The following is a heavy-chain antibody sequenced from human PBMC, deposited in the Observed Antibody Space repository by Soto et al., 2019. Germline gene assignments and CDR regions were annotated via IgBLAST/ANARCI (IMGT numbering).Heavy chain of an antibody. D-gene: IGHD1-26*01. Sequence: PSETLSLTCAVYGGSFSGYYWSWIRQPPGKGLEWIGEINHSGSTNYNPSLKSRVTISVDTSKNQFSLKLSSVTAADTAVYYCARRQSVGDNSYIFDYWGQGTLVTVSS. CDR2: INHSGST. V-gene: IGHV4-34*01. J-gene: IGHJ4*02. CDR3: ARRQSVGDNSYIFDY. CDR1: GGSFSGYY.